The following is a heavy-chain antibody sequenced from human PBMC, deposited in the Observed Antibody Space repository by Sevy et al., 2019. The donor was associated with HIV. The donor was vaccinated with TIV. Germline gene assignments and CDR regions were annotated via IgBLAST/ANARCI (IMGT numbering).Heavy chain of an antibody. CDR3: AKDRRNYYDSSGYYYFDY. V-gene: IGHV3-23*01. Sequence: GGSLRLSCAASGFTFSSYAMSWVRQAPGKGLEWVSAISGSGGSTYYADSVKGRFTISRDNSKNTLYLQMNSLRADDTAVYYCAKDRRNYYDSSGYYYFDYWGQGTLVTVSS. CDR2: ISGSGGST. J-gene: IGHJ4*02. CDR1: GFTFSSYA. D-gene: IGHD3-22*01.